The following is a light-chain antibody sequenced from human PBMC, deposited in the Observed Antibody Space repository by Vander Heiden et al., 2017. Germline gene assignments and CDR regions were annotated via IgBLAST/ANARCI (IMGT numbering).Light chain of an antibody. CDR1: QGISSY. J-gene: IGKJ1*01. CDR3: QQYYSYPLA. Sequence: SPSPISASTGDRVTITCRASQGISSYLAWYQQKPGKAPRLLIYAASTVQSGVPSRFSGSGSGTDFTLTISCLQSEDFATYYCQQYYSYPLAFGQGIKVEIK. CDR2: AAS. V-gene: IGKV1-8*01.